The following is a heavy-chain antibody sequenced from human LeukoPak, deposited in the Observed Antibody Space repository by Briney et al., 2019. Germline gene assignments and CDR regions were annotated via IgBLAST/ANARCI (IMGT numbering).Heavy chain of an antibody. D-gene: IGHD3-22*01. V-gene: IGHV4-34*01. Sequence: SETLSLTCAVYGGSFSGYYWSWIRQPPGKGLEWIGEINHSGSTNYNPSLKSRVTISVDTSKNQFSLKLSSVTAADTAVYYCARFENYYDSSGYYYYAFDIWGQGTIVTVSS. CDR3: ARFENYYDSSGYYYYAFDI. CDR1: GGSFSGYY. J-gene: IGHJ3*02. CDR2: INHSGST.